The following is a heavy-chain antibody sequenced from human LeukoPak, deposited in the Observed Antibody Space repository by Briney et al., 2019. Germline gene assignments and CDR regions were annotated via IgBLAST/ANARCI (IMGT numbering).Heavy chain of an antibody. J-gene: IGHJ6*02. CDR2: IFPGDSDI. CDR1: GYSFASYW. V-gene: IGHV5-51*01. Sequence: GESLKISCKGSGYSFASYWIAWVRQMPGKGPEWMGIIFPGDSDIKYSPSFQGQVTISVDKSISTAYLQWSSLKASDTAMYYCARVPNYYSGMDVWGQGTTVTVSS. CDR3: ARVPNYYSGMDV.